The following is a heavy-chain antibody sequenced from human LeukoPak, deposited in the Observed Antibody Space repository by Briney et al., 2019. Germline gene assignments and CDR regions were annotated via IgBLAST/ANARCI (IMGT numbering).Heavy chain of an antibody. CDR1: GFTFNNYS. V-gene: IGHV3-21*01. CDR3: ARSSMVRGVMDFYYFDY. Sequence: GGSLRLSCAASGFTFNNYSMNWVRQAPGKGLEWVSSIYSSSSSMYYADSVRGRFTISRDNAKDSLYLQMNSLRAEDTAVYYCARSSMVRGVMDFYYFDYWGQGTLVTVSS. CDR2: IYSSSSSM. D-gene: IGHD3-10*01. J-gene: IGHJ4*02.